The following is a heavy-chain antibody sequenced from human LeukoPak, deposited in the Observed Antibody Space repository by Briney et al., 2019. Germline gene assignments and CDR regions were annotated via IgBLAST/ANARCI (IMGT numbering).Heavy chain of an antibody. CDR1: GYTFTNYD. V-gene: IGHV1-8*01. J-gene: IGHJ4*02. CDR3: ARDQEGFDY. Sequence: GASVKVSCKASGYTFTNYDINWVRQATGQGLEWMGWMNPNSGNTGYAQNFQGRVTMTRNTSISTAYMELSRLRSEDTAVYYCARDQEGFDYWGQGTLVTVSS. CDR2: MNPNSGNT.